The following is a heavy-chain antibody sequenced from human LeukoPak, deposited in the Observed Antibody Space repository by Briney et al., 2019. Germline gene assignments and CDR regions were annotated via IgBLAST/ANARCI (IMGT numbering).Heavy chain of an antibody. Sequence: GGSLTLSYAASGFTFSSYEMYWVRQARGDRREWGLYIISSGNTIYHPASVRGRFTLTRDNPKKSLYLQMNCLRVEDTAIYYCEREVAVTGTPSLDNWGQGTLVTVSS. CDR2: IISSGNTI. CDR3: EREVAVTGTPSLDN. J-gene: IGHJ4*02. D-gene: IGHD6-19*01. V-gene: IGHV3-48*03. CDR1: GFTFSSYE.